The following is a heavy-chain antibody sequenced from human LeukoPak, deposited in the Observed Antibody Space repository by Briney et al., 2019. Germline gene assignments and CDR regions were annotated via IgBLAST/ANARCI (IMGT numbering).Heavy chain of an antibody. Sequence: PGGSLRLSCAASGFTFSSYSMNWVRQAPGKGLEWVSSISSSSTYIYYVDSVKGRFTISRDNAKNSLYLQMNSLRAEDTAVYYCARAPSLSSRSNWFDPWGQGTLVTVSS. V-gene: IGHV3-21*01. CDR3: ARAPSLSSRSNWFDP. CDR2: ISSSSTYI. J-gene: IGHJ5*02. D-gene: IGHD6-13*01. CDR1: GFTFSSYS.